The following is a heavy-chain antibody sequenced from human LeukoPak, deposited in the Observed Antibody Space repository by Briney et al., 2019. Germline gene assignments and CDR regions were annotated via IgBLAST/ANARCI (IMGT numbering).Heavy chain of an antibody. Sequence: GGSLRLSCAASGFTFDDYAMTWVRQAPGKGLEWVSAISGSGDKIHYADSVKGRFTISRDNSKNTLYLQMNSLRVEDTAIYYCAKDWSCDYWGQGTLITVSS. CDR3: AKDWSCDY. CDR2: ISGSGDKI. V-gene: IGHV3-23*01. CDR1: GFTFDDYA. D-gene: IGHD1-26*01. J-gene: IGHJ4*02.